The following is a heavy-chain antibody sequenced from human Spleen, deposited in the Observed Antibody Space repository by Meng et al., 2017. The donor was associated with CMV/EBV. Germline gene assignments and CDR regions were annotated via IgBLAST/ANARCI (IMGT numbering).Heavy chain of an antibody. Sequence: GESLKISCVASGFTFSSYSMNWVRQAPGKGLEWVSSISRGSNYIYYADSVKGRFTISRDNARDSLYLEMYSLRAEDTVVYYFARTRSLYYYYGMDVWGQGTTVTVSS. J-gene: IGHJ6*02. CDR3: ARTRSLYYYYGMDV. V-gene: IGHV3-21*01. CDR2: ISRGSNYI. CDR1: GFTFSSYS.